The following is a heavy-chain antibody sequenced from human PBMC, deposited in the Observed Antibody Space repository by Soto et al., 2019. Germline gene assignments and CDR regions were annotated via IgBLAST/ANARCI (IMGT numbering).Heavy chain of an antibody. D-gene: IGHD6-19*01. J-gene: IGHJ2*01. CDR1: GGSINSYY. CDR2: IYYSGGP. Sequence: QVQLQESGPGLMKPSETLSLTCTVSGGSINSYYWSWIRQPPGKALEWIGYIYYSGGPNYNPSLESRVTISQDRSKNQLSLRLASVTAADTAVYYCARGSVAQYWYFDLWGRGTLVTVSS. V-gene: IGHV4-59*01. CDR3: ARGSVAQYWYFDL.